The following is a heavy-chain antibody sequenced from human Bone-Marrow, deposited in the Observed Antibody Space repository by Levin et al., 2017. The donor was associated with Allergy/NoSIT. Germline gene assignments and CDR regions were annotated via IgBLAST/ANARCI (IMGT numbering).Heavy chain of an antibody. V-gene: IGHV3-11*05. D-gene: IGHD3-10*01. Sequence: GGSLRLSCAASGFTFSDYYMSWIRQAPGKGLEWVSYISSSSSYTNYADSVKGRFTISRDNAKNSLYLQMNSLRAEDTAVYYCARDRGPLAVRGVMGWFDPWGQGTLVTVSS. CDR2: ISSSSSYT. CDR3: ARDRGPLAVRGVMGWFDP. J-gene: IGHJ5*02. CDR1: GFTFSDYY.